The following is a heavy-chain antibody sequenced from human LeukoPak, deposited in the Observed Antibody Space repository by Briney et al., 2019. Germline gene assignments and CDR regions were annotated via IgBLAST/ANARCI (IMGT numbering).Heavy chain of an antibody. D-gene: IGHD3-22*01. CDR1: GYTFTGYY. CDR2: INPNSGGT. V-gene: IGHV1-2*02. CDR3: ARGSMMWLTRRYFDY. J-gene: IGHJ4*02. Sequence: ASVKVSCKASGYTFTGYYMHWVRQAPGQGLEWMGWINPNSGGTNYAQKFQGRVTMTRDTSISTAYMELSSLRSEDTAVYYCARGSMMWLTRRYFDYWGQGTLVTVSS.